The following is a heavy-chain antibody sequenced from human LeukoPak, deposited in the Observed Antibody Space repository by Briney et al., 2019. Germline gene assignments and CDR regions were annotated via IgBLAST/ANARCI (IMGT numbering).Heavy chain of an antibody. D-gene: IGHD3-22*01. CDR1: GFTLSSNY. V-gene: IGHV3-53*01. Sequence: GGSLTLSCAASGFTLSSNYMSWLRQATGKGLEWFAVIYSGGSTYYPDSVKARFTISRDNSKNTLYLQKNSLRAEDTAVYYCARSMIFPPNSFNDGGQGTLVTVSS. CDR3: ARSMIFPPNSFND. CDR2: IYSGGST. J-gene: IGHJ4*02.